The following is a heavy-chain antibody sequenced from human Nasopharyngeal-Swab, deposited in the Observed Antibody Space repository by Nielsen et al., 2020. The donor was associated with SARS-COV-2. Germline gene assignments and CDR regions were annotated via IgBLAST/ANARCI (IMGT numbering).Heavy chain of an antibody. CDR3: ARGHLPDDFWSGYYSYKTYYYYGMDV. V-gene: IGHV4-34*01. CDR2: INHSGST. Sequence: WIRQPPGKGLEWIGEINHSGSTNCNPSLKSRVTISVDTSKNQFSLKLSSVTAADTAVYYCARGHLPDDFWSGYYSYKTYYYYGMDVWGQGTTVTVSS. D-gene: IGHD3-3*01. J-gene: IGHJ6*02.